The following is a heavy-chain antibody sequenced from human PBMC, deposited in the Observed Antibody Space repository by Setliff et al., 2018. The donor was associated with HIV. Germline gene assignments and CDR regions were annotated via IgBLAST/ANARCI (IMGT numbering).Heavy chain of an antibody. CDR1: GFSLSNARMG. Sequence: SGPTLVNPTETLTLTCTVSGFSLSNARMGVSWIRQPPGKALEWLAHIFSNDDKSYSTSLKSRLTISKDTSKNQVVLTMTNMDPVDTATYYCALKPRYYYGLDVWGQGTTVTVSS. CDR3: ALKPRYYYGLDV. CDR2: IFSNDDK. V-gene: IGHV2-26*02. J-gene: IGHJ6*02.